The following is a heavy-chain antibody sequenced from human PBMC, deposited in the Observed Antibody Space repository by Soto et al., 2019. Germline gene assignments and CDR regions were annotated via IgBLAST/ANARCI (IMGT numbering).Heavy chain of an antibody. D-gene: IGHD3-3*01. CDR2: ISTTSTYI. Sequence: EVQLVESGGGLVKPGGSLRLSCAASGFTFSSYSMYWVRQAPGKGLEWVSSISTTSTYIYYADSVKGRFTISRDNAKSSLYPQMNSLRAEDTAVYYCARIFWSGTITEYYFDYWGHGTLVTVSS. V-gene: IGHV3-21*01. J-gene: IGHJ4*01. CDR3: ARIFWSGTITEYYFDY. CDR1: GFTFSSYS.